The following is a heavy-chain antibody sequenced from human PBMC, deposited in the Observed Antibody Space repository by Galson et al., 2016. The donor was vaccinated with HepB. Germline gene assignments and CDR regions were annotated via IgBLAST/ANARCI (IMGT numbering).Heavy chain of an antibody. CDR2: IFPGDSDT. Sequence: QSGAEVKKAGESLKISCTGSGYSFANYWIGWVRQMPGKGLEWMGSIFPGDSDTQYSPSFQGQVTISADKSTNTAYLQWDGLKTSDTAIYYCARDRWCTGGVCDRSSSYYGMDVWGKGTTVTVS. J-gene: IGHJ6*04. CDR1: GYSFANYW. CDR3: ARDRWCTGGVCDRSSSYYGMDV. D-gene: IGHD2-8*02. V-gene: IGHV5-51*01.